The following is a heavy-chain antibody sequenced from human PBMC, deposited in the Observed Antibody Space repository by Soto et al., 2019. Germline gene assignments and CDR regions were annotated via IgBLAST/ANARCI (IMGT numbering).Heavy chain of an antibody. CDR1: GGTFSSYT. J-gene: IGHJ6*02. CDR2: IIPILGIA. V-gene: IGHV1-69*08. D-gene: IGHD3-10*01. Sequence: QVQLVQSGAEVKKPGSSVKVSCKASGGTFSSYTISWVRQAPGQGLEWMGRIIPILGIANYAQKFQGRVTITADKSTSPAYLELSSLRSEDTAVYYWARERDADYYYGSGSRGAMDVWGQGTTVTVSS. CDR3: ARERDADYYYGSGSRGAMDV.